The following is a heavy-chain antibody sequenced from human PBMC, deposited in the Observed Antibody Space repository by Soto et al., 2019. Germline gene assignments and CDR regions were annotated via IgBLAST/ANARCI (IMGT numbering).Heavy chain of an antibody. CDR1: GFTVSSNY. V-gene: IGHV3-66*01. CDR3: ARPWPYGDQPYLAY. Sequence: SGGSLRLSCAASGFTVSSNYMSWVRQAPGKGLEWVSVIYSGGSTYYADSVKGRFTISRDNSKNTLYLQMNSLRAEDTAVYYCARPWPYGDQPYLAYWGQGTLVTVSS. D-gene: IGHD4-17*01. CDR2: IYSGGST. J-gene: IGHJ4*02.